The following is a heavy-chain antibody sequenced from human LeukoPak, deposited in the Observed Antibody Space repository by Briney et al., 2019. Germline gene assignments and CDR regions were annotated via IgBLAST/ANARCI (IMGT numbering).Heavy chain of an antibody. CDR3: ARHQGYSGYDRFDY. CDR1: GDSVSSNSVT. J-gene: IGHJ4*02. Sequence: SQTLSLTCAISGDSVSSNSVTWNWIRQSPSRGLEWLGRTYYRSTWYNDYAVSVKSRITINPDTSKNQFSLQLNSVAPEDTAVYYCARHQGYSGYDRFDYWGQGTLVTVSS. CDR2: TYYRSTWYN. V-gene: IGHV6-1*01. D-gene: IGHD5-12*01.